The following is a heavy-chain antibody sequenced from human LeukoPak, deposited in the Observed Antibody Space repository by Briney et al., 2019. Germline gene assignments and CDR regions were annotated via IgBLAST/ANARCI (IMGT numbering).Heavy chain of an antibody. CDR3: ARGLRQGYYYGMDV. Sequence: PGRSLRLSCAASGFTFSSYAMHWVRQAPGKGLEWVAVISYDGSNKYYADSVKGRFTISRDNSKNTLYLQMNSLRAEDTAVYYCARGLRQGYYYGMDVWGQGTTVTVSS. V-gene: IGHV3-30-3*01. CDR2: ISYDGSNK. J-gene: IGHJ6*02. CDR1: GFTFSSYA.